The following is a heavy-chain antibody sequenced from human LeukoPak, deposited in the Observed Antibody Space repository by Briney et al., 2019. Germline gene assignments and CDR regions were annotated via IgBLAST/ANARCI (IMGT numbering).Heavy chain of an antibody. CDR2: IRYDGSNK. CDR1: GFTFSSYG. D-gene: IGHD3-22*01. V-gene: IGHV3-30*02. J-gene: IGHJ4*02. CDR3: AKDQNYDSSGYYSGPFDY. Sequence: GGSLRLSCAASGFTFSSYGMHWARQAPGKGLEWVAFIRYDGSNKYYADSVKGRFTISRDNSKNTLYLQMNSLRAEDTAVYYCAKDQNYDSSGYYSGPFDYWGQGTLVTVSS.